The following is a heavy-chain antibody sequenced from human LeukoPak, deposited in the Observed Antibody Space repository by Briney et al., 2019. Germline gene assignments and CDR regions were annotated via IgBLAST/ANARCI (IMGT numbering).Heavy chain of an antibody. J-gene: IGHJ6*03. D-gene: IGHD3-9*01. CDR3: ARESYDILTGYYMDV. Sequence: SETLSLTCTVSGGSISSYYWSWIRQPPGKGLEWIGYIYYSGSTSYNPSLKSRVTISVDTSKSQFSLKLSSVTAADTAVYYCARESYDILTGYYMDVWGKGTTVTISS. CDR2: IYYSGST. CDR1: GGSISSYY. V-gene: IGHV4-59*01.